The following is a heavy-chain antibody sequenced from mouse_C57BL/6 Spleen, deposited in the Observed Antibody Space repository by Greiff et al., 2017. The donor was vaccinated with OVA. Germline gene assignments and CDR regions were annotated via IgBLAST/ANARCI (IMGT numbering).Heavy chain of an antibody. Sequence: EVQLVESGGGLVQPGGSLSLSCAASGFTFTDYYMSWVRQPPGKALEWLGFIRNKANGYSTEYSASVKGRFTISRDNSQSILYLQMNALRAEDSATYYCARSSENYDCDAAYWGQGTLVTVSA. D-gene: IGHD2-4*01. J-gene: IGHJ3*01. CDR3: ARSSENYDCDAAY. V-gene: IGHV7-3*01. CDR1: GFTFTDYY. CDR2: IRNKANGYST.